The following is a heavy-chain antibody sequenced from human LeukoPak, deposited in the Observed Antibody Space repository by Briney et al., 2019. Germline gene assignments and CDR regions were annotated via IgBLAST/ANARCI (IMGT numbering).Heavy chain of an antibody. D-gene: IGHD1-26*01. V-gene: IGHV3-30*03. CDR2: ISYDGSNK. CDR3: ARRGATRTVDY. Sequence: AGGSLRLSCAASGFTFSSYGMHWVRQAPGKGLEWVAVISYDGSNKYYADSVKGRFTISRDNSKNTLYLQMNSLGAEDTAAYYCARRGATRTVDYWGQGTLVTVSS. CDR1: GFTFSSYG. J-gene: IGHJ4*02.